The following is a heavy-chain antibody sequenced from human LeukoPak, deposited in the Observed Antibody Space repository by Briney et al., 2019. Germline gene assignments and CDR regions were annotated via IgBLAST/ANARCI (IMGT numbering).Heavy chain of an antibody. Sequence: GGSLRLSCAASGFTVSSNYMSWVRQAPGKGLEWVSVIYSGGSTYYADSVKGRFTISRDNSKNTLYLQMNSLRAEDTAVYYCARGSSTSRMYGMDVWGQGTTVTVSS. J-gene: IGHJ6*02. D-gene: IGHD2-2*01. V-gene: IGHV3-53*01. CDR3: ARGSSTSRMYGMDV. CDR1: GFTVSSNY. CDR2: IYSGGST.